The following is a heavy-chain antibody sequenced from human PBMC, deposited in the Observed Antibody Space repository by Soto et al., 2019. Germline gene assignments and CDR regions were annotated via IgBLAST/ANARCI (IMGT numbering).Heavy chain of an antibody. V-gene: IGHV3-53*01. CDR2: LYDVDGS. CDR3: ATWHEREHAFDV. J-gene: IGHJ3*01. Sequence: DVHLVESGGGLIQPGESLRLSCAAFGLTISGKKYVAWVRQAPGKGLERVSALYDVDGSFYADSVTGLITTTSDSSKTNVYLQMNDLRPDATAVCYCATWHEREHAFDVWGQGTTVTISS. D-gene: IGHD1-1*01. CDR1: GLTISGKKY.